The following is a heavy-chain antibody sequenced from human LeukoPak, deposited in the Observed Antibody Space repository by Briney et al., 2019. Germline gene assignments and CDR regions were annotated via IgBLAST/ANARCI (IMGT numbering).Heavy chain of an antibody. J-gene: IGHJ5*02. CDR3: ARGKSARPNWFDP. Sequence: ASVKVSCKASGYTFTGYYMHWVRQAPGQGLEWMGWIDPNSGGTNYAQKFQGGVTMTRDTSISTAYMELSRLRSDDTAVYYCARGKSARPNWFDPWGQGTLVTVSS. CDR2: IDPNSGGT. V-gene: IGHV1-2*02. CDR1: GYTFTGYY. D-gene: IGHD6-6*01.